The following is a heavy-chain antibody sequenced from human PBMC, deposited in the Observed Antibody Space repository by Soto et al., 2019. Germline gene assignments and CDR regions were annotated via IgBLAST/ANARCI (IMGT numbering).Heavy chain of an antibody. V-gene: IGHV4-30-4*01. Sequence: QVQLQESGPGLVKPSQTLSLTCTVSGGSISSGDYYWSWIRQFPGKGLEWIGYIYYSGSTYYSPSLKSRVTISVDTSKNQFFLKLSSVTAADTAVYYCARGNYYYGMDVWGQGTTVTVS. CDR3: ARGNYYYGMDV. CDR2: IYYSGST. CDR1: GGSISSGDYY. J-gene: IGHJ6*02.